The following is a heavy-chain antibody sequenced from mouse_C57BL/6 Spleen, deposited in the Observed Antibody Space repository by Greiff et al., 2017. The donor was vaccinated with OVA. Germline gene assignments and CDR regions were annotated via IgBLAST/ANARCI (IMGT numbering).Heavy chain of an antibody. CDR3: ARQYDYWYFEV. V-gene: IGHV5-12*01. CDR1: GFTFSDYY. Sequence: EVMLVESGGGLVQPGGSLKLSCAASGFTFSDYYMYWVRQTPEQRLEWVAYISNGGGSTYYPDTVKGRFTISRDNAKNTLYLQMSRLKSEDTAMYYCARQYDYWYFEVWGTGTTVTVSS. CDR2: ISNGGGST. D-gene: IGHD2-3*01. J-gene: IGHJ1*03.